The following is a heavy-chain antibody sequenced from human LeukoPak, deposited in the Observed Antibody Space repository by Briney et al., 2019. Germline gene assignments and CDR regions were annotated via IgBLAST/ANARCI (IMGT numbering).Heavy chain of an antibody. J-gene: IGHJ3*02. V-gene: IGHV2-70*11. CDR3: ARIPLRDDYQSYASDM. CDR1: GFSLSSPGMC. D-gene: IGHD5-24*01. CDR2: IDWDYDT. Sequence: RTSGPALVKPTQTLTLTCTFYGFSLSSPGMCVSWIRQPPGKALEWLARIDWDYDTYYNTSLKTRLTISKDTPKNQVVLTMTNMDPVDTATYYCARIPLRDDYQSYASDMWGQGTMVSVSS.